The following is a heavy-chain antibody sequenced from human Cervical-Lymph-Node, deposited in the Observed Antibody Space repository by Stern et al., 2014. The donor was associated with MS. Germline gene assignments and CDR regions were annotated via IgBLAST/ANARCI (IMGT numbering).Heavy chain of an antibody. CDR3: ARDQYYDFWSGYYPYYYYGMDV. J-gene: IGHJ6*02. CDR1: GYTFTSYG. D-gene: IGHD3-3*01. V-gene: IGHV1-18*04. Sequence: QVQLVQSGAEVKKPGASVKVSCKASGYTFTSYGISWVRQAPGQGLEWMGLISAYKGNTNNAKKLQCRVTMTQATSTITAYMELRSLRSDDTAVYYCARDQYYDFWSGYYPYYYYGMDVWGPGTTVTVSS. CDR2: ISAYKGNT.